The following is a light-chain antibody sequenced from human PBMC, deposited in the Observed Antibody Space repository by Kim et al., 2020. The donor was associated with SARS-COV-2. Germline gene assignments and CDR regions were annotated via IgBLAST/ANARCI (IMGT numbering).Light chain of an antibody. CDR2: GAS. J-gene: IGKJ4*02. V-gene: IGKV3-15*01. Sequence: EIVMTQSPATLSVSPGGRATLSCRASQSVSSNLAWYQQKPGQAPRLLIYGASTRATGIPARFSGSGSGTEFTLTISSLQSEDFAVYYCQQYNNWPLTFGGGTKLEI. CDR3: QQYNNWPLT. CDR1: QSVSSN.